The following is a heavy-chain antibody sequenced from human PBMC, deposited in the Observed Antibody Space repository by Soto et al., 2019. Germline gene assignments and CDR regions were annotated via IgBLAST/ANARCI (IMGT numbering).Heavy chain of an antibody. CDR1: GGTFSSYA. V-gene: IGHV1-69*06. Sequence: VQLVQSGAEVKKPGSSVKVSCKASGGTFSSYAISWVRQAPGQGLEWMGGIIPIFGTANYAQKFQGRVTITAEKSTSTAYMELSSLRSEDTAVYYCTRRQTLGYCSSTSCLYWFDPWGQGTLVTVSS. J-gene: IGHJ5*02. CDR2: IIPIFGTA. D-gene: IGHD2-2*01. CDR3: TRRQTLGYCSSTSCLYWFDP.